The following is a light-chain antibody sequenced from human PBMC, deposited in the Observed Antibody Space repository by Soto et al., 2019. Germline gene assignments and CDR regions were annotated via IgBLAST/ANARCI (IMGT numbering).Light chain of an antibody. CDR2: DAK. V-gene: IGKV3-11*01. Sequence: EIVLTQSRAALFLSPGGRATLSCRASQSVGDYLAWYQQKPGRAPRLLIYDAKQRSADVPARFSGSGSGTDVTLTIDSLEPEDFAFYYCHQRSSWPPTFGGGSKVEIK. CDR1: QSVGDY. J-gene: IGKJ4*01. CDR3: HQRSSWPPT.